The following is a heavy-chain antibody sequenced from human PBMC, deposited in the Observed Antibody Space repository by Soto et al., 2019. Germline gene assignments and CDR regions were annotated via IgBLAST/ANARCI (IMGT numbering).Heavy chain of an antibody. CDR3: AREWSGYEPDHYYYYGMDV. Sequence: QVQLVQSGAEVKKPGSSVKVSCKASGGTFSSYAISWVRQAPGQGLEWMGGIIPIFGTANYAQKFQGRVTITADESTSTAYMELSSLRSEDTAVYHWAREWSGYEPDHYYYYGMDVWGQGTTVTVSS. CDR1: GGTFSSYA. D-gene: IGHD5-12*01. CDR2: IIPIFGTA. J-gene: IGHJ6*02. V-gene: IGHV1-69*01.